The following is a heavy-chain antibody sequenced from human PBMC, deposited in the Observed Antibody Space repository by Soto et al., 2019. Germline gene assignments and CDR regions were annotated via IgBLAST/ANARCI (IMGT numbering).Heavy chain of an antibody. J-gene: IGHJ6*02. D-gene: IGHD2-2*01. CDR1: GGSITTTHYY. Sequence: PSETLSLTCTVSGGSITTTHYYWGWIRQPPGKGLEWIGTIYYRGTTYYNPSLKSRVTVSVDTSKNKFSLKLTAVTAADTAVYYCARHGDIDLVPPATDSYYYGMDVWGQGTTVTVSS. V-gene: IGHV4-39*01. CDR3: ARHGDIDLVPPATDSYYYGMDV. CDR2: IYYRGTT.